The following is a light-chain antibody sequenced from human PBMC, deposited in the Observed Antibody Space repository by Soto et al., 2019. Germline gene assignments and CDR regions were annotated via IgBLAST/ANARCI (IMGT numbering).Light chain of an antibody. V-gene: IGKV3-20*01. CDR2: CAS. CDR1: QSISNTF. Sequence: EIVLTQSPGTLSLSPGERATLSCRASQSISNTFLAWYQQKPGQAPRLRIYCASSRATGTPDRFSGSGSGTDFTLSISRLEPEDFAVYYCQQYGASPIYTFGQGNKLEIK. J-gene: IGKJ2*01. CDR3: QQYGASPIYT.